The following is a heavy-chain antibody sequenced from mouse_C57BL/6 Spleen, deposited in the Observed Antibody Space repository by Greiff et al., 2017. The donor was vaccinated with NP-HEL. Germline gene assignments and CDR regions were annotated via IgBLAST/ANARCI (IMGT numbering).Heavy chain of an antibody. CDR1: GFTFSDYY. CDR2: ISNGGGST. Sequence: EVQRVESGGGLVQPGGSLKLSCAASGFTFSDYYMYWVRQTPEKRLEWVAYISNGGGSTYYPDTVKGRFTISRDNAKNTLYLQMSRLKSEDTAMYYCARPYYSNYGFAYWGQGTLVTVSA. V-gene: IGHV5-12*01. D-gene: IGHD2-5*01. CDR3: ARPYYSNYGFAY. J-gene: IGHJ3*01.